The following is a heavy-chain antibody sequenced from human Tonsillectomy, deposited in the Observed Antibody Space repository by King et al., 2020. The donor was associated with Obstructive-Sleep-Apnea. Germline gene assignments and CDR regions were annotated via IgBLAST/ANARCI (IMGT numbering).Heavy chain of an antibody. CDR3: AKDDYDDYFDY. Sequence: VQLVESGGGLVQPGGSLRLSCAASGFTFSSYNMNWVRQDPEKGLEWGLYISSSSNTIYYADSGKGRLTISRDNAKNSLYLQMNSLRAEDTAVYYCAKDDYDDYFDYWGQGTLVTVSS. V-gene: IGHV3-48*04. CDR2: ISSSSNTI. D-gene: IGHD4-17*01. J-gene: IGHJ4*02. CDR1: GFTFSSYN.